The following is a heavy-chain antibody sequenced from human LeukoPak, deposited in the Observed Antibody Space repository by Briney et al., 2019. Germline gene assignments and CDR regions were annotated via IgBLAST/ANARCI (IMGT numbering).Heavy chain of an antibody. V-gene: IGHV3-7*01. J-gene: IGHJ4*02. CDR1: GFTFTTYW. D-gene: IGHD3-22*01. CDR3: ARSYYYDSSGSYTPLDY. Sequence: GGSLRLSCAASGFTFTTYWMTWVRQAPGKGLEWVANVNQDASEKYYVDSVKGRFTISRDNAQKSLHLQMSSLRAEDTAVYFCARSYYYDSSGSYTPLDYWGQGTQVTVSS. CDR2: VNQDASEK.